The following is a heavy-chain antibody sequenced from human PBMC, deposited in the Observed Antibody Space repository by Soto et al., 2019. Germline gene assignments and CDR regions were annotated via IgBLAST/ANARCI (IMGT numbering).Heavy chain of an antibody. CDR2: MNPNSGNT. D-gene: IGHD1-26*01. CDR3: ARGVHFQSGYYYMDV. CDR1: GYTFTSYD. Sequence: GASVKVSCKASGYTFTSYDINWVRQATGQGLEWMGWMNPNSGNTGYAQKFQGRVTMTRNTSISTAYMELSSLRSEDTAVYYCARGVHFQSGYYYMDVWGKGTTVTVSS. J-gene: IGHJ6*03. V-gene: IGHV1-8*01.